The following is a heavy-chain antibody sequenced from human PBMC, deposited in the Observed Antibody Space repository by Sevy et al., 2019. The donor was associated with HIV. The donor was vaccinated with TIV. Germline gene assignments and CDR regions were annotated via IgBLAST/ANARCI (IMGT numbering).Heavy chain of an antibody. CDR2: ISYHGRNK. J-gene: IGHJ6*02. V-gene: IGHV3-30*18. D-gene: IGHD3-9*01. Sequence: GGSLRLSCVVSGIIFTTSGMHWVRQAPGKGLEGVAVISYHGRNKFYAGSVKGRSTISRDNSKNILYLQMNSLRAEDTAVYYCAKDFTGYNGMDVWGQGTMVTVSS. CDR3: AKDFTGYNGMDV. CDR1: GIIFTTSG.